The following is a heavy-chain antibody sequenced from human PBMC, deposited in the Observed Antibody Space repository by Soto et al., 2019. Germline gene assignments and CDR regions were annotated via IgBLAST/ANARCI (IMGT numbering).Heavy chain of an antibody. V-gene: IGHV3-30*03. D-gene: IGHD2-15*01. J-gene: IGHJ5*02. CDR1: GFTFSNHG. CDR2: ISFEGSIK. CDR3: ARDSGVGSCSGGSCYTSNWFDP. Sequence: QVQLVESGGGVVQPGRSLRLSCVASGFTFSNHGMHWVHQAPGKGLEWVAVISFEGSIKYYTDSVKGRFTISRDDSKNTVYLQMNSLRAEDTAVYFCARDSGVGSCSGGSCYTSNWFDPWGQGTLVTVSS.